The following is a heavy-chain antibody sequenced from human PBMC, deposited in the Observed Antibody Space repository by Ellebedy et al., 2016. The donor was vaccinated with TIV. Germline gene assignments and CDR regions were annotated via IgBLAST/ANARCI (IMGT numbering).Heavy chain of an antibody. J-gene: IGHJ3*02. CDR2: ISETGSTT. D-gene: IGHD1-1*01. Sequence: GGSLRLXXAASGFTYINYAMTWVRQAPGKGLEWVSTISETGSTTYYADSVKGRFTISRDNSKNTLYLQMNSLRAEDTAVYYCAKDRLERGNYWSVTHAFDIWGQGTMVTVSS. V-gene: IGHV3-23*01. CDR3: AKDRLERGNYWSVTHAFDI. CDR1: GFTYINYA.